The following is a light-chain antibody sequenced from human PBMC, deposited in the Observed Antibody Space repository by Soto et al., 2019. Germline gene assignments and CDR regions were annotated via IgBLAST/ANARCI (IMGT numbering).Light chain of an antibody. CDR1: SGDVGGYNF. J-gene: IGLJ3*02. V-gene: IGLV2-14*01. CDR2: EVT. CDR3: SSYSSKSTPV. Sequence: QSVLTQPASVSGSPVQSITIACTGTSGDVGGYNFVSWYQQHPGEGPKLIIYEVTNRPSGVSDRFSGSKSGYTASLTISGLQADDEGDYYCSSYSSKSTPVFGGGTKLTVL.